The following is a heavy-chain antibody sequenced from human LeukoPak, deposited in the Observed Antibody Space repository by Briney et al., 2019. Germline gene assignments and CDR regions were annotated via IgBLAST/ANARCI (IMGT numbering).Heavy chain of an antibody. Sequence: GGSRRLSCAASGFTFNNYGMHWVRQAPRKGLEWVAFIRYNGNNQYYADSVKGRFTISRDNSKNTLYLQMNSLKGDDTAVYYCAKDSAFYYIDVWGKGTTVIISS. D-gene: IGHD3-10*01. CDR2: IRYNGNNQ. CDR1: GFTFNNYG. J-gene: IGHJ6*03. CDR3: AKDSAFYYIDV. V-gene: IGHV3-30*02.